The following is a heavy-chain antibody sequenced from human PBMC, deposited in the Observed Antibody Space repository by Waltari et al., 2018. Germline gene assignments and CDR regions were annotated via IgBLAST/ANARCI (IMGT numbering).Heavy chain of an antibody. CDR2: IYYSGNT. V-gene: IGHV4-59*11. CDR3: ARAPIADNDAFDI. D-gene: IGHD6-13*01. J-gene: IGHJ3*02. CDR1: GGSISSPY. Sequence: QVQLQESGPGLVKPSETLSLTCTVSGGSISSPYWSWIRQPQGKGLEWIGYIYYSGNTNDNPSHRSRVTISVDTSKNQFSVKLSSVTAADTAVYYCARAPIADNDAFDIWGQGTMVTVSS.